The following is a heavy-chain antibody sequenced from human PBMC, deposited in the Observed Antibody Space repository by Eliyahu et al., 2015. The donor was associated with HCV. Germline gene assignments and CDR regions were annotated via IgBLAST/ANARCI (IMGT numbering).Heavy chain of an antibody. V-gene: IGHV3-7*03. CDR1: GFTFSXQW. D-gene: IGHD6-19*01. Sequence: EVQLVDXGGTLVQPGGSLRLSCAAXGFTFSXQWMGWVRQAPGKGLEGLGNINPDGSEGYYVDSVKGRFTITRDNSKNSLFLQMSNLRVDDTAVYYCMRSGWAKGDYWGQGILVTVSS. CDR3: MRSGWAKGDY. CDR2: INPDGSEG. J-gene: IGHJ4*02.